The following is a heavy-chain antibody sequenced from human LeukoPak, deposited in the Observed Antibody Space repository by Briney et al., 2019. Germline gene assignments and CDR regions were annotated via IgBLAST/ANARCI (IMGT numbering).Heavy chain of an antibody. CDR1: GGSIISYY. Sequence: SETLSLTCTVSGGSIISYYWSWIRQPPGKGLQWIGYIYYSGSTIYNPSLKSRVTISVDTSKNQFSLKLSSVTAADTAVYYCARASEDYYYYYMDVWGKGTTVTISS. D-gene: IGHD1-14*01. CDR2: IYYSGST. V-gene: IGHV4-59*01. J-gene: IGHJ6*03. CDR3: ARASEDYYYYYMDV.